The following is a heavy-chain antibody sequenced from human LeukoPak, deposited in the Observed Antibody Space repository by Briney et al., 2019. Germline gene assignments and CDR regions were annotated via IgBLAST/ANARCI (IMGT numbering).Heavy chain of an antibody. J-gene: IGHJ4*02. D-gene: IGHD6-13*01. CDR3: ARGGYRSSSPFDY. Sequence: GSLRLSCAASGFSLSSYWMHWVRQAPGKGLVWVSRINSDGSSTSYADSVKGRFTISRDNAKNTLYLQMNSLRAEDTAVYYCARGGYRSSSPFDYWGQGTLVTVSS. V-gene: IGHV3-74*01. CDR2: INSDGSST. CDR1: GFSLSSYW.